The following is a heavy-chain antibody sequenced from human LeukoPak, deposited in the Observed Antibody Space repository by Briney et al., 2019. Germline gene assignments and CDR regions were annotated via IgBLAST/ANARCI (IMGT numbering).Heavy chain of an antibody. CDR1: GYTFTGHY. Sequence: ASVKVSCKASGYTFTGHYMHWVRQAPGQGLEWMGWINPKNAGTNYAQKFQGRVTMTRDTSTGTVYMELSRLRSDDTAVHYCARDGHRRYHYDSSGREDAFDIWGQGTMVTVSS. CDR2: INPKNAGT. V-gene: IGHV1-2*02. J-gene: IGHJ3*02. D-gene: IGHD3-22*01. CDR3: ARDGHRRYHYDSSGREDAFDI.